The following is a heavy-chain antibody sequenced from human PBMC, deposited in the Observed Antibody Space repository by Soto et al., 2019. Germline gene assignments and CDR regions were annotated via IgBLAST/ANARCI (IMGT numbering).Heavy chain of an antibody. CDR3: ARGATVVTPYFDY. CDR2: IYHSGST. V-gene: IGHV4-30-2*01. Sequence: QLQLQESGSGLVKPSQTLSLTCAVSGGSISSGGYSWSWIRQPPGKGLEWIGYIYHSGSTYYNPSLKSRVXXSXDXSKHQFSLQLSSVTAADTAVYYCARGATVVTPYFDYWGQGTLVTVSS. J-gene: IGHJ4*02. D-gene: IGHD4-17*01. CDR1: GGSISSGGYS.